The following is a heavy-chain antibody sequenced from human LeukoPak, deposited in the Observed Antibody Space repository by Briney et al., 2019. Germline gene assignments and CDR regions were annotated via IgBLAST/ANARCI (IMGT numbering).Heavy chain of an antibody. CDR1: GGSFSGYY. Sequence: PSETLSLTCAVYGGSFSGYYWSWIRQPPGKGLEWIGEINHSGSTNYNPSLKSRVTISVDTSKNQFSLRLTSVTAADTAVYYCVISRGGYGDYGSWFDPWGQGTLVTVSS. CDR3: VISRGGYGDYGSWFDP. D-gene: IGHD4-17*01. V-gene: IGHV4-34*01. J-gene: IGHJ5*02. CDR2: INHSGST.